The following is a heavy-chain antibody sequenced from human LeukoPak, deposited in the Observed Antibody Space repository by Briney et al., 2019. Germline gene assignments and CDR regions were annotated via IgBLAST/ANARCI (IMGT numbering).Heavy chain of an antibody. D-gene: IGHD5-24*01. V-gene: IGHV1-69*04. CDR2: IIPILGIA. J-gene: IGHJ4*02. CDR3: ARTLMVGYNPLGY. CDR1: GGTFSSYA. Sequence: SVKVSCKASGGTFSSYAISWVRQAPGQGLEWMGRIIPILGIANYPQKFQGRVTITADKSTSTAYMELSSLRSEDTAVYYCARTLMVGYNPLGYWGQGTLVTVSS.